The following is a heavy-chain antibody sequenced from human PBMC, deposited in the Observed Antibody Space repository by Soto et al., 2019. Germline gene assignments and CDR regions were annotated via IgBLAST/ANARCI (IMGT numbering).Heavy chain of an antibody. CDR3: ASSYCGDYVAFDI. D-gene: IGHD4-17*01. J-gene: IGHJ3*02. V-gene: IGHV4-34*01. Sequence: SETLSLTCAVYGGSFSGYYWSWIRQPPGKGLEWIGEINHSGSTNYNPSLKSRVTIPVDTSKNQFSLKLSSVTAADTAVYYCASSYCGDYVAFDIWGQGTMVTVSS. CDR2: INHSGST. CDR1: GGSFSGYY.